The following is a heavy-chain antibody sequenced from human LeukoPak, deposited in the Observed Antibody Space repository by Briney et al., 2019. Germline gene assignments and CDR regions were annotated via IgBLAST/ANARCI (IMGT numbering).Heavy chain of an antibody. CDR1: GGFISSSSYY. CDR3: ARRRYYDSTGYLE. V-gene: IGHV4-39*01. Sequence: PSETLSLTCTISGGFISSSSYYWGWIRQPPGKGLEWIGDIYYSGSTYYNPALKSRVSMSIDTSKNQFSLELGSVAAADTALYYCARRRYYDSTGYLEWGQGTLVTVTS. J-gene: IGHJ1*01. CDR2: IYYSGST. D-gene: IGHD3-22*01.